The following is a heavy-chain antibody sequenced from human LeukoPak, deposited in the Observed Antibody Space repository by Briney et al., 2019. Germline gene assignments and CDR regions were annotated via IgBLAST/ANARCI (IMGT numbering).Heavy chain of an antibody. D-gene: IGHD3-3*01. CDR2: IKQDGSEK. Sequence: PGGSLRLSCAASGFTFSNYWMTWVRQAPGKGLEWVANIKQDGSEKYYVGSVKGRFTVSRDNAKGSLFLQMNSLRAEDTAVYYCARDITIFGVALVNDYYYGMDVWGQGTTVTVSS. CDR1: GFTFSNYW. CDR3: ARDITIFGVALVNDYYYGMDV. V-gene: IGHV3-7*01. J-gene: IGHJ6*02.